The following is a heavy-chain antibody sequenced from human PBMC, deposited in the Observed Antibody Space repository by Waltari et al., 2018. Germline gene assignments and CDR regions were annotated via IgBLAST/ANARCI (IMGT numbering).Heavy chain of an antibody. Sequence: EVQLVESGGGLVQPGGSLRLSCAASGFTFSSSEMNWVRQAPGKGLEWVSYISSSGSTIYYADSVKGRFTISRDNAKNSLYLQMNSLRAEDTAVYYSARELETAGAFDIWGQGTMVTVSS. CDR3: ARELETAGAFDI. CDR1: GFTFSSSE. J-gene: IGHJ3*02. V-gene: IGHV3-48*03. CDR2: ISSSGSTI. D-gene: IGHD5-18*01.